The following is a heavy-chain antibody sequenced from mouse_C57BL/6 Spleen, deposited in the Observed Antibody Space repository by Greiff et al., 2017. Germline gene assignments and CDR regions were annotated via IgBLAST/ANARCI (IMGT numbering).Heavy chain of an antibody. CDR2: IDPSDSYT. Sequence: QVQLQQPGAELVKPGASVKLSCKASGYTFTSYWMQWVKQRPGQGLEWIGEIDPSDSYTNYNQKFKGKATLTVDTSSSTAYMQLSSLTSEDSAVYDCANYYGSSYAWFAYWGQGTLVTGSA. D-gene: IGHD1-1*01. CDR1: GYTFTSYW. V-gene: IGHV1-50*01. J-gene: IGHJ3*01. CDR3: ANYYGSSYAWFAY.